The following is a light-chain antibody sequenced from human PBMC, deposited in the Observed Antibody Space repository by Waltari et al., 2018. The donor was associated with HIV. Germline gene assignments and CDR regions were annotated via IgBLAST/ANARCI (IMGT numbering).Light chain of an antibody. CDR1: RSNIGNNV. J-gene: IGLJ2*01. CDR2: DTD. Sequence: QSVLTQPPSVSAAPGPKVTISCSGGRSNIGNNVVSWYQQLPGTAPKLLIYDTDKRPSGIPDRFSGSKSGTSATLAITGLQTGDEADYYCGTWDSSLSLLVFGGGTKLTVL. CDR3: GTWDSSLSLLV. V-gene: IGLV1-51*01.